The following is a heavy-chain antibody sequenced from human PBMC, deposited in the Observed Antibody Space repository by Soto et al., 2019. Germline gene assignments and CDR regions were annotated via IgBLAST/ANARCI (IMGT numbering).Heavy chain of an antibody. CDR3: ARTLGSSYSSSLCY. D-gene: IGHD6-6*01. CDR2: INHSGST. J-gene: IGHJ4*02. CDR1: GGSFSGYY. V-gene: IGHV4-34*01. Sequence: SETLSLTCAVYGGSFSGYYWSWIRQPPGKGLEWIGEINHSGSTNYNPSLKSRVTISVDTSKNQFSLKLSSVTAADTAVYYCARTLGSSYSSSLCYWGQGTLVTVSS.